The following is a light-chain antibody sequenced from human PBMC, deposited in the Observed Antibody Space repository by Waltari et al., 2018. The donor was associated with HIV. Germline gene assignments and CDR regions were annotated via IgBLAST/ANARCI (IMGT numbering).Light chain of an antibody. CDR2: SNK. CDR1: SSNIGSNT. J-gene: IGLJ3*02. Sequence: QSVLTQPPSASGTPGQRVTISCSGSSSNIGSNTVNWYQQLPGTAPKLLIYSNKQRPSGVPDRCSGSKSGTSASLAISGLQSEDEADYYCAAWDDSLNGQGVFGGGTKLTVL. V-gene: IGLV1-44*01. CDR3: AAWDDSLNGQGV.